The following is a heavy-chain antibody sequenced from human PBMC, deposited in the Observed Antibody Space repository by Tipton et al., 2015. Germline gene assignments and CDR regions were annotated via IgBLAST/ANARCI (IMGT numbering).Heavy chain of an antibody. J-gene: IGHJ5*02. V-gene: IGHV4-59*01. CDR3: ANLNRSHNWFDP. Sequence: GLVKPSETLSLTCTVSGGSISGYYWSWIRQPPGKGLEWIGYIYYSGSTNYNPSLKSRVTISVDTSKNQFSLNLSSVTAADTAVYYCANLNRSHNWFDPWGQGTLVTVSS. D-gene: IGHD1-14*01. CDR1: GGSISGYY. CDR2: IYYSGST.